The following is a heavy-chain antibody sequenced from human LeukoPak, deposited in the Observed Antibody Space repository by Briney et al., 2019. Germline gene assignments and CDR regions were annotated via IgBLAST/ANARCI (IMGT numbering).Heavy chain of an antibody. J-gene: IGHJ4*02. Sequence: GGSLRLSCAASGFTFSSYWMHWVRQAPGKGLVWVSRINSDGSTTSYADSVMGRFTISRDNAKNTLYLQMNSLRAEDTAVYYYARVIYSGWEGELSDWGQGTLVTVSS. CDR3: ARVIYSGWEGELSD. D-gene: IGHD6-19*01. V-gene: IGHV3-74*01. CDR2: INSDGSTT. CDR1: GFTFSSYW.